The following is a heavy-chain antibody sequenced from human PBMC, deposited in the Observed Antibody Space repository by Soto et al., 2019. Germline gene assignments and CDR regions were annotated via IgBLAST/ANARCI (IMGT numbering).Heavy chain of an antibody. Sequence: EVQLLESGGGLIQPGGSLRLSCAASGFPFSTYEMTWARQSPGKGLEWVAFITSSGGPTYYAGSVRGRFTISRDNSKNTLYLQMDSLRVEDTARYDCVKGGWLDDWGQGTLVTVSS. V-gene: IGHV3-23*01. J-gene: IGHJ5*02. CDR3: VKGGWLDD. CDR1: GFPFSTYE. CDR2: ITSSGGPT.